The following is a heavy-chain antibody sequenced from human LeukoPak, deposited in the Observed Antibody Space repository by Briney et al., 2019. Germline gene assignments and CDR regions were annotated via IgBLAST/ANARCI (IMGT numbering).Heavy chain of an antibody. J-gene: IGHJ3*02. CDR1: GFTFSSYS. CDR3: ARVRGYCSGGSCPHAFDI. CDR2: ISSSSSYI. Sequence: PGGSLRLSCAASGFTFSSYSMNWVRQVPGKGLEWVSSISSSSSYIYYADSVKGRFTISRDNAKNSLYLQMNSLRAEDTAVYYCARVRGYCSGGSCPHAFDIWGQGTMVTVSS. D-gene: IGHD2-15*01. V-gene: IGHV3-21*01.